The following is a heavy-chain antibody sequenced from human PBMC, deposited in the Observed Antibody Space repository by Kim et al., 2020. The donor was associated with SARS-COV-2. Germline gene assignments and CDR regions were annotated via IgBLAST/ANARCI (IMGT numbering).Heavy chain of an antibody. D-gene: IGHD1-26*01. J-gene: IGHJ3*02. Sequence: NYHPAPKNRGPVSVDTSKNQFSLKLGSVTAADTAVYYCARVTSGSYDAFDIWGQGTMVTVSS. V-gene: IGHV4-59*01. CDR3: ARVTSGSYDAFDI.